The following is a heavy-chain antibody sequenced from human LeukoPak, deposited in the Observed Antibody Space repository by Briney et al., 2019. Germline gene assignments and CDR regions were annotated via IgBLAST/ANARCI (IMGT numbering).Heavy chain of an antibody. D-gene: IGHD5-18*01. V-gene: IGHV3-48*03. CDR3: ARDTARAFDI. CDR2: ISSSGSTI. J-gene: IGHJ3*02. CDR1: GFTFSSYE. Sequence: GGSLRLSCAASGFTFSSYEMNWVRQAPGKGLECVSYISSSGSTIYYADSVKGRFTISRDNAKNSLYLQMNSLRAEDTAVYYCARDTARAFDIWGQGTMVTVSS.